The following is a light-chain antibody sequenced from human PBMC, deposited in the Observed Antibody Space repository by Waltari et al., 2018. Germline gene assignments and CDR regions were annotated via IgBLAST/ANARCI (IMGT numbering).Light chain of an antibody. Sequence: DIQMTQSPSSLSASIGYRVTITCRASQDIKNYLAWFQQKPGEAPKLLMYGASPLQSGVPSRFSGSGSGTDFTLTISSLQAGDFGTYFCQQYSTHAWTFGQGTTVES. CDR3: QQYSTHAWT. V-gene: IGKV1-16*01. CDR1: QDIKNY. J-gene: IGKJ1*01. CDR2: GAS.